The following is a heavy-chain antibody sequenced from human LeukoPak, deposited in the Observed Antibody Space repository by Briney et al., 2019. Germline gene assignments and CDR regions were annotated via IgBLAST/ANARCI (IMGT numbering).Heavy chain of an antibody. CDR2: TNSDESST. V-gene: IGHV3-74*01. D-gene: IGHD2-15*01. J-gene: IGHJ3*02. CDR3: VRYSLDAFDI. CDR1: GFTFSTYW. Sequence: PGGSLRLSCAASGFTFSTYWMHWVRQAPGKGLVWVSRTNSDESSTFYAASVKGRFTISRDNAKNTLYLQMNSLRAEDTAVYYCVRYSLDAFDIWGQGTMVTVSS.